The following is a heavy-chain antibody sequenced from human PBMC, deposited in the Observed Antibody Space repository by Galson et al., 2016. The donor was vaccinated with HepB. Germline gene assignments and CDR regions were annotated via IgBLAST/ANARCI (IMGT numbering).Heavy chain of an antibody. V-gene: IGHV1-3*01. CDR2: INAGNGNT. J-gene: IGHJ4*02. Sequence: SVKVSCKASGYTFTNYVIHWVRHVTGQRLEWVGWINAGNGNTKYSQKLQGRVTITRDTSASTAYMELSSLRSEDTAVYYCARDISYYYGSGSYPAYWGQGTLVTVSS. CDR3: ARDISYYYGSGSYPAY. D-gene: IGHD3-10*01. CDR1: GYTFTNYV.